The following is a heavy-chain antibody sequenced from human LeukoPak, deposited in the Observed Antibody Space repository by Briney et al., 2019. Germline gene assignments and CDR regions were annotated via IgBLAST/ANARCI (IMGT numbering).Heavy chain of an antibody. CDR3: AVGSSSGSGYFDY. D-gene: IGHD6-13*01. Sequence: GGSLRLSCAASGFTFSSYWMHWVRHAPGKGLVWVSRINSDGSSTSYADSVKGRFTISRDNAKNTLYLQMNSLRAEDTAVYYCAVGSSSGSGYFDYWGQGTLVTVSS. J-gene: IGHJ4*02. CDR2: INSDGSST. V-gene: IGHV3-74*01. CDR1: GFTFSSYW.